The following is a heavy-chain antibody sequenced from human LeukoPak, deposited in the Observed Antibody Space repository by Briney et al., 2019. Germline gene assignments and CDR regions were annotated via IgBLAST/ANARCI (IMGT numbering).Heavy chain of an antibody. CDR3: ARLYYDILTAIRN. CDR2: IYNDGGT. D-gene: IGHD3-9*01. J-gene: IGHJ4*02. V-gene: IGHV3-53*01. CDR1: GFAVRSNY. Sequence: PGGSLRLSRAASGFAVRSNYMSWVRQAPGKGLEWVSIIYNDGGTYYADSVKGRFTISRDNSKNTLFLQMNSLRAEDTAVYFCARLYYDILTAIRNWGQGTLVTVSS.